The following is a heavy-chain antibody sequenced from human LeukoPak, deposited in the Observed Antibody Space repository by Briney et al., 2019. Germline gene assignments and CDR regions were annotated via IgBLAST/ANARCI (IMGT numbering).Heavy chain of an antibody. J-gene: IGHJ4*02. CDR2: IEQDGTDK. D-gene: IGHD6-19*01. Sequence: GGSLRLSCSASGFTFSSYWMGWVRQAPGKGLQWVANIEQDGTDKYYVDSVKGRFTISRDNAKNSLYLQMDSLRADDTAVYFCARTHPGIALAGTFDYWGQGTLVTVSS. V-gene: IGHV3-7*01. CDR3: ARTHPGIALAGTFDY. CDR1: GFTFSSYW.